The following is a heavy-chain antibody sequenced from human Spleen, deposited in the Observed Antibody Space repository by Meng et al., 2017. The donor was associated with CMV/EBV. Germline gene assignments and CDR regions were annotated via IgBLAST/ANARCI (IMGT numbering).Heavy chain of an antibody. CDR2: IRYDGRNK. Sequence: GGSLRLSCAASGFTLSSDGMHWVRQAPGKGLEWVAFIRYDGRNKYYADSVKGRFTISRDNSKNTLYLQMNTLRAEDTAVYYCARGGSSSWYSIWFDPWGQGTLVTVSS. CDR1: GFTLSSDG. V-gene: IGHV3-30*02. CDR3: ARGGSSSWYSIWFDP. J-gene: IGHJ5*02. D-gene: IGHD6-13*01.